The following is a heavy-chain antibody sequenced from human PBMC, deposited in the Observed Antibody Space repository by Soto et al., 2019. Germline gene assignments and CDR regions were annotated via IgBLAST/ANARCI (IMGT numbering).Heavy chain of an antibody. CDR1: GFTFSSYG. V-gene: IGHV3-30*18. J-gene: IGHJ4*02. CDR2: ISYDGSNK. Sequence: QVQLVESGRGVVQPGRSLRLSCAASGFTFSSYGMHWVRQAPGKGLERVAVISYDGSNKYYADSVKGRFTISRDNSKNTLYLQRNSLRAEDTAVYYWAKDRGRLGGGSRSPNDYWGQGTLVTVSS. CDR3: AKDRGRLGGGSRSPNDY. D-gene: IGHD3-16*01.